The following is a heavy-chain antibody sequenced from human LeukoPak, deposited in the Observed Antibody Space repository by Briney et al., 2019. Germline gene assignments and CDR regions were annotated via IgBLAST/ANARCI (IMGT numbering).Heavy chain of an antibody. CDR2: IYYSGST. V-gene: IGHV4-59*02. D-gene: IGHD4-17*01. Sequence: SETLSLTCTVSGGYVSSYYWSWIRQPPGKGLEWIGCIYYSGSTNSNPSLKSRVIISVDTSKNQFSLKLSSVTAADTAVYYCARGRYGDYHAFDIWGQGTMVTVSS. J-gene: IGHJ3*02. CDR3: ARGRYGDYHAFDI. CDR1: GGYVSSYY.